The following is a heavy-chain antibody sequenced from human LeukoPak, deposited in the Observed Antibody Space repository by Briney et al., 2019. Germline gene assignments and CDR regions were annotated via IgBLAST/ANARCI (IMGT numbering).Heavy chain of an antibody. D-gene: IGHD2-21*02. CDR3: ARAPVVVTAIPPYYYHMDV. CDR2: INPNSGGT. J-gene: IGHJ6*03. V-gene: IGHV1-2*02. Sequence: ASVKVSCKASGYTFTGYYMHWVRQAPGQGLEWMGWINPNSGGTNYAQKFQGRVTMTRDTSISTAYMELSRLRSDDTAVYYCARAPVVVTAIPPYYYHMDVWGKGTTVTVSS. CDR1: GYTFTGYY.